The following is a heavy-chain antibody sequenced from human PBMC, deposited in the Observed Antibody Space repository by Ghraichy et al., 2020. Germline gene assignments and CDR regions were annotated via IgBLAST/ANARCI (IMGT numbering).Heavy chain of an antibody. D-gene: IGHD2-15*01. J-gene: IGHJ4*02. CDR3: ARMSGRWVTGYLYYLDL. CDR2: MIVTGDKT. CDR1: EFAFSSHA. V-gene: IGHV3-23*01. Sequence: GGSLRLSCAASEFAFSSHAMSWVRQAPGKGLEWVSSMIVTGDKTFYADSVKGRFTISRDNSKNTLFLQMSSLRAEDTAMYYCARMSGRWVTGYLYYLDLWGQGTLVTVSS.